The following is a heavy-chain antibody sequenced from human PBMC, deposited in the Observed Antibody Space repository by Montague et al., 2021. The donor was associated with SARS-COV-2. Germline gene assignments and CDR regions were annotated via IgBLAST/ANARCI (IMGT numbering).Heavy chain of an antibody. J-gene: IGHJ4*02. Sequence: SLRLSCAASGFTFSSYSMNWVRQAPGKGLAWVSSMSNSHSYIYYADSVKGRFTISGDNAKNSLYLQMNSLRAEDTAVYYCARAAWGYYDSSGYLDYWGQGTLVTVSS. CDR2: MSNSHSYI. CDR3: ARAAWGYYDSSGYLDY. D-gene: IGHD3-22*01. CDR1: GFTFSSYS. V-gene: IGHV3-21*01.